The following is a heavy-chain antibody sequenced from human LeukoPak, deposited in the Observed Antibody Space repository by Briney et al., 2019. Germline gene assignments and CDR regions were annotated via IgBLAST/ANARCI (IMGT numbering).Heavy chain of an antibody. Sequence: SETLSLTCTVSGGSISSYYWSWIRQPPGKGLEWIGYIYYSGSTNYNPSLKSRVTISVDTSKNQFSLKLSSVTAADTAVYYCARGGGYCSGGSCYSAFYCYGMDVWGQGTTVTVSS. CDR1: GGSISSYY. CDR3: ARGGGYCSGGSCYSAFYCYGMDV. CDR2: IYYSGST. D-gene: IGHD2-15*01. J-gene: IGHJ6*02. V-gene: IGHV4-59*01.